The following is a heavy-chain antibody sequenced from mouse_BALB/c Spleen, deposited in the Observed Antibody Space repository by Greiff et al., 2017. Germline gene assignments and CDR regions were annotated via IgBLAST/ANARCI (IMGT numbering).Heavy chain of an antibody. CDR2: IYPGSGNT. V-gene: IGHV1-77*01. Sequence: QVQLKQSGAELARPGASVKLSCKASGYTFTDYYINWVKQRTGQGLEWIGEIYPGSGNTYYNEKFKGKATLTADKSSSTAYMQLSSLTSEDSAVYFCARRDYYGSGGYFDVWGAGTTVTVSS. CDR1: GYTFTDYY. J-gene: IGHJ1*01. D-gene: IGHD1-1*01. CDR3: ARRDYYGSGGYFDV.